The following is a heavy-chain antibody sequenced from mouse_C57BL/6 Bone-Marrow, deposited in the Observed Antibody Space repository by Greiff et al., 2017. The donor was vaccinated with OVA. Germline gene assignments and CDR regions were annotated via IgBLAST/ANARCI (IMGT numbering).Heavy chain of an antibody. Sequence: QVQLQQPGAELVKPGASVKLSCKASGYTFTSYGISWVKQRTGQGLEWIGEIYPRSGNTYYNEKFKGKATLTADKSSSTAYMELRSLTSEDSAVYFCASSPWFAYWGQGTLVTVSA. CDR1: GYTFTSYG. CDR3: ASSPWFAY. J-gene: IGHJ3*01. CDR2: IYPRSGNT. V-gene: IGHV1-81*01. D-gene: IGHD6-2*01.